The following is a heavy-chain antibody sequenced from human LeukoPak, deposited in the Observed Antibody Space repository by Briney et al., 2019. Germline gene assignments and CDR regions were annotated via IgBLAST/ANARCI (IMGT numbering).Heavy chain of an antibody. CDR3: ASGYYYDSSGYYPCAFDI. D-gene: IGHD3-22*01. V-gene: IGHV4-4*02. CDR2: IYHSGST. CDR1: GGSISSSNW. J-gene: IGHJ3*02. Sequence: PSGTLSLTCAVSGGSISSSNWWSWVRQPPGKGLEWIGEIYHSGSTNYNPSLKSRVTISVDKSKNQFSLKLSSVTAADTAVYYCASGYYYDSSGYYPCAFDIWGQGTMVTVSS.